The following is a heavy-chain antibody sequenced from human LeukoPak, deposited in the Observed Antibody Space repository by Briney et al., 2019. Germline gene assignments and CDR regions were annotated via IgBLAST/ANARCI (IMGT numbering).Heavy chain of an antibody. V-gene: IGHV3-7*01. CDR2: IKKDGSEK. D-gene: IGHD4-17*01. Sequence: GGSLRLSCAASGFTFSDFWMSWVRQAPGKGLEWVANIKKDGSEKYYVDSVEGRFTISRDNAKNSLYLQMSSLRAEDTAVYYCAGTYYADYGTTYSLDYWGQGTLVTVSS. J-gene: IGHJ4*02. CDR3: AGTYYADYGTTYSLDY. CDR1: GFTFSDFW.